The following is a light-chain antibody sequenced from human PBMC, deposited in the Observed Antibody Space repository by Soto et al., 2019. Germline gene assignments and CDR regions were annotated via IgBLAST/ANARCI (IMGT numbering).Light chain of an antibody. CDR3: RSYTSSTTLYV. CDR1: SSDVGGYNY. Sequence: QSALTQPASVSGSPGQSITISCTGTSSDVGGYNYVSWYQQHPGKAPKLIIYEVNNRPSGDSNRFSGSTSGNTASLTISGLQAEDEGDYYCRSYTSSTTLYVFGTGTKLTVL. J-gene: IGLJ1*01. V-gene: IGLV2-14*01. CDR2: EVN.